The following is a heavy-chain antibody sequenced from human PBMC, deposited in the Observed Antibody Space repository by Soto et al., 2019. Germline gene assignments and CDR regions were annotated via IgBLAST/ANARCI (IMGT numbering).Heavy chain of an antibody. Sequence: SVKVSCKASGGTFSSYAISWVRQAPGQGLEWMGGIIPIFGTANYAQKFQGRVTITADESTSTSYMELSSLRSEDTAVFYCARVVVVIKEYYYYYGMDVWGQGTTVTVSS. D-gene: IGHD3-22*01. CDR1: GGTFSSYA. V-gene: IGHV1-69*13. CDR2: IIPIFGTA. CDR3: ARVVVVIKEYYYYYGMDV. J-gene: IGHJ6*02.